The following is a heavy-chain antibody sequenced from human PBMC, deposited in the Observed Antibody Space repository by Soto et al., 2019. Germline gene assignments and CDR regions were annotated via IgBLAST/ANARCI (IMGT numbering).Heavy chain of an antibody. CDR2: ISYDGSNK. Sequence: GSLRLSCAASGFTFSSYGMHWVRQAPGKGLEWVAVISYDGSNKYYADSVKGRFTISRDNSKNTLYLQMNSLRAEDTAVYYCAKDAVHCSSTSCYPGYYFDYWGQRTLVTVSS. D-gene: IGHD2-2*01. J-gene: IGHJ4*02. CDR3: AKDAVHCSSTSCYPGYYFDY. CDR1: GFTFSSYG. V-gene: IGHV3-30*18.